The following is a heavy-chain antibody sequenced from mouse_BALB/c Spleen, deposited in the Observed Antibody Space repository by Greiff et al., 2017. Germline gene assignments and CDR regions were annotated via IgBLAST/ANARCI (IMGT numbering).Heavy chain of an antibody. Sequence: EVKLVESGGGLVKPGGSLKLSCAASGFTFSSYAMSWVRQTPEKRLEWVASISSGGSTYYPDSVKGRFTISRDNARNILYLQMSSLRSEDTAMYYCARDSLLRLFDYWGQGTTLTVSS. CDR3: ARDSLLRLFDY. J-gene: IGHJ2*01. D-gene: IGHD1-2*01. CDR1: GFTFSSYA. CDR2: ISSGGST. V-gene: IGHV5-6-5*01.